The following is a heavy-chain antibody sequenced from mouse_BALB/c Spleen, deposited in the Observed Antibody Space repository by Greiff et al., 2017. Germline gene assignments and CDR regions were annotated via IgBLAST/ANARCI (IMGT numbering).Heavy chain of an antibody. CDR2: IRSKANNHAT. Sequence: EVQLVESGGGLVQPGGSLKLSCAASGFTFSDSWMDWVRQSPEKGLEWVAEIRSKANNHATYYAVSVKGRFTISRDDSKSSIYLQMNSLRAEDTGIDYCTRAWAEDAMDYWGQGTSVTVSS. CDR1: GFTFSDSW. CDR3: TRAWAEDAMDY. V-gene: IGHV6-6*01. J-gene: IGHJ4*01.